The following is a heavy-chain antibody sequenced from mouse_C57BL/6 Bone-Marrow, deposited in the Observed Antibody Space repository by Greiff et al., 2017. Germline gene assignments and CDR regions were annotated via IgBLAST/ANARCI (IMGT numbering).Heavy chain of an antibody. CDR2: IWSGGST. CDR1: GFSLTSYG. Sequence: VQLQQSGPGLVQPSQSLSITCTVSGFSLTSYGVHWVRQSPGKGLEWLGVIWSGGSTDYNAAFISRLSISTDNSKGQVFFKMNSLQADYTAIYYCDRDYYSSSYGGFFFDYWGQGTTLTVSS. J-gene: IGHJ2*01. CDR3: DRDYYSSSYGGFFFDY. V-gene: IGHV2-2*01. D-gene: IGHD1-1*01.